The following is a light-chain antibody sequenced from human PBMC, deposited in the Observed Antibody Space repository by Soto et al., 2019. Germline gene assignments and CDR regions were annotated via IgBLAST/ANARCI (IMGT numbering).Light chain of an antibody. CDR3: QQYGSSPT. CDR1: QSVSSNY. V-gene: IGKV3-20*01. Sequence: EIVLTQSPGTLSLSPRERATLSCRSSQSVSSNYLAWYQQKPDQAPRLVIYDVSGRATGIPDRFSGSGSGTDFTVTISRLEPEDFAVYYCQQYGSSPTFGQGTKVEIK. J-gene: IGKJ1*01. CDR2: DVS.